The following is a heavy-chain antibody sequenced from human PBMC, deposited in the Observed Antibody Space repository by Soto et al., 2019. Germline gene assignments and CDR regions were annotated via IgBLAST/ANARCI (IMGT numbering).Heavy chain of an antibody. CDR2: ISAYNGNT. CDR1: GYTFTSYG. CDR3: ARDLVRPGQVAGNWFDP. J-gene: IGHJ5*02. V-gene: IGHV1-18*01. Sequence: ASVKVSCKASGYTFTSYGISWVRQAPGQGLEWMGWISAYNGNTNYAQKLQGRVTMTTDTSTSTAYMELRSLRSDDTAVYYCARDLVRPGQVAGNWFDPWGQGTLVTVSS. D-gene: IGHD6-19*01.